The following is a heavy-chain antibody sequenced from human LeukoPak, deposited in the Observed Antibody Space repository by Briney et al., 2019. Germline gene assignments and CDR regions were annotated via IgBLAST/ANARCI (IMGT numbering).Heavy chain of an antibody. CDR3: ARDSSPVRYFDWSYYYYGMDV. J-gene: IGHJ6*02. CDR2: INPNSGGT. CDR1: GYTFTDYY. D-gene: IGHD3-9*01. V-gene: IGHV1-2*02. Sequence: ASVKVSCKASGYTFTDYYIHWVRQAPGQGLEWMGWINPNSGGTNYTQKFQGRVTMTRDTSISTAYLELNRLTSDDTAVYYCARDSSPVRYFDWSYYYYGMDVWGQGTTVTVSS.